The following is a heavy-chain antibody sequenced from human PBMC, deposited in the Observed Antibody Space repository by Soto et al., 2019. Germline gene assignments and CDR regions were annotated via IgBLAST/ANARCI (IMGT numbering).Heavy chain of an antibody. Sequence: ASVKVSCKASGYTFTGYYMHWVRQAPGQGLEWMGWINPNSGGTNYAQKFQGWVTMTRDTSISTAYMELSRLRSDDTAVYYCATSDLPGPGDYYYGMDVWGQGTTVTVSS. V-gene: IGHV1-2*04. CDR2: INPNSGGT. J-gene: IGHJ6*02. D-gene: IGHD3-10*01. CDR3: ATSDLPGPGDYYYGMDV. CDR1: GYTFTGYY.